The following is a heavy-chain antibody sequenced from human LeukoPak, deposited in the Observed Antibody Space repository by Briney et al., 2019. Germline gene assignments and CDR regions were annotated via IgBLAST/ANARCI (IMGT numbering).Heavy chain of an antibody. V-gene: IGHV4-59*01. Sequence: SDTLSLTCTVCVGSISINYWIWIRQPPGKGLEGIGHIYYSGSTNYNPSLKSRVTISVDTSKTQFSLKLRSVTAADTAVYYCAREAYDGSASLLYMYVWGKGNTVTVSS. J-gene: IGHJ6*03. CDR3: AREAYDGSASLLYMYV. CDR1: VGSISINY. CDR2: IYYSGST. D-gene: IGHD3-22*01.